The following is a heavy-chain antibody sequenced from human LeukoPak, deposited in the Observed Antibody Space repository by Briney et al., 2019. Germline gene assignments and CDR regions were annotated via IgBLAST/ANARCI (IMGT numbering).Heavy chain of an antibody. CDR1: GLTFSIYS. Sequence: SGGSLRLSCAPSGLTFSIYSMNWVRQAPGKGLEWVSSISSSNSYIYYAESVKGRFTISRDNAKNSLYLQMNTLRAEDTALYYCARGGRANGVYDAFDIWGQGTMVTVSS. CDR3: ARGGRANGVYDAFDI. CDR2: ISSSNSYI. D-gene: IGHD2-8*01. V-gene: IGHV3-21*01. J-gene: IGHJ3*02.